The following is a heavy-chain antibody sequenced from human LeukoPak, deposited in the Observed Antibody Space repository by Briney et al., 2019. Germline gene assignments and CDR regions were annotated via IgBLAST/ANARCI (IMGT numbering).Heavy chain of an antibody. CDR2: INHSGST. V-gene: IGHV4-34*01. J-gene: IGHJ4*02. Sequence: PSETLSLTCAVYGGSFSGYYWSWIRQPPGKGLEWIGEINHSGSTNYNPSLKSRVTISVDTSKNQFSLKLSSVTAADTAVYYCAKFLRREGLYWEWELPHADYWGQGTLVTVSS. CDR3: AKFLRREGLYWEWELPHADY. D-gene: IGHD1-26*01. CDR1: GGSFSGYY.